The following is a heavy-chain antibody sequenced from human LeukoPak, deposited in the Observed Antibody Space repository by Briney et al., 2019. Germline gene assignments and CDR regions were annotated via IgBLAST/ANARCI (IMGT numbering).Heavy chain of an antibody. V-gene: IGHV5-10-1*01. J-gene: IGHJ4*02. CDR1: GYSFPSYW. D-gene: IGHD5-12*01. CDR2: IDPSDSYT. Sequence: GESLKISRKGSGYSFPSYWITWVRQMPGKGLEWVGRIDPSDSYTNYSPSFQGHVTISADKSISTAYLQWSSLKASDTAMYYCARSYSGYDYLDYWGQGTLVTVSS. CDR3: ARSYSGYDYLDY.